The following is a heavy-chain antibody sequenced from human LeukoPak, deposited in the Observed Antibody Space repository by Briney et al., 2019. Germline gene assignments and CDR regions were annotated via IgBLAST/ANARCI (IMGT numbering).Heavy chain of an antibody. Sequence: AASVKVSCKASGGTFSSYAISWVRQAPGQGLEWMGGIIPIFGTANYAQKFQGRVTITADESTSTAYMELSSLRSEDTAVYYCARAISPGTSTPDYWGQGTLVTVSS. CDR2: IIPIFGTA. J-gene: IGHJ4*02. CDR1: GGTFSSYA. V-gene: IGHV1-69*13. D-gene: IGHD1-7*01. CDR3: ARAISPGTSTPDY.